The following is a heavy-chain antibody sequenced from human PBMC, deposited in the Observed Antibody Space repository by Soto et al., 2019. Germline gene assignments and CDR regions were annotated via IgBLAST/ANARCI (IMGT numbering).Heavy chain of an antibody. J-gene: IGHJ6*02. CDR3: ARGGYYDNSWGKLSHYGLDV. V-gene: IGHV1-18*01. CDR2: ISPYNDYT. CDR1: GYTFIRYG. Sequence: QVKLAQSANEVKKPGASVRVSCKAAGYTFIRYGIAWVRQAPGQGLEWMGWISPYNDYTVYAQKFQGRVSMTADTATRTVYMNLRGLNSDDTAVYYCARGGYYDNSWGKLSHYGLDVWGQGTSVSVSS. D-gene: IGHD3-16*01.